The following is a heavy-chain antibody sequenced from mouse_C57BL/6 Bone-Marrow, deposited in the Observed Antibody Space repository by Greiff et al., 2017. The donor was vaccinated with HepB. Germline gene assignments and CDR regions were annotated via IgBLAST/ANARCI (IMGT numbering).Heavy chain of an antibody. D-gene: IGHD1-1*01. CDR1: GFNIKDDY. V-gene: IGHV14-4*01. Sequence: VQLQQSGAELVRPGASVKLSCTASGFNIKDDYMHWVKQRPEQGLEWIGWIDPENGDTEYASKFQGKATITADTSSNTAYLQLSSLTSEDTAVYYCTTGITTVVAPVVWGTGPRSPSPQ. J-gene: IGHJ1*03. CDR3: TTGITTVVAPVV. CDR2: IDPENGDT.